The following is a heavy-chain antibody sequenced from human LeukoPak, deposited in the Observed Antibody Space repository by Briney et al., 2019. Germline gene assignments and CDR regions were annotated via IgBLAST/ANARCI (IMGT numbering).Heavy chain of an antibody. J-gene: IGHJ4*02. Sequence: GGSLRLSCVASGFTFSSYAMSWVRQAPGKGLEWVSAISSSGHSTYYTDSVKGRFTISRDNSRNTLYLQMNSLRDEDTAVYYCANDFDYWGQGTLVTVSS. CDR2: ISSSGHST. CDR3: ANDFDY. CDR1: GFTFSSYA. V-gene: IGHV3-23*01.